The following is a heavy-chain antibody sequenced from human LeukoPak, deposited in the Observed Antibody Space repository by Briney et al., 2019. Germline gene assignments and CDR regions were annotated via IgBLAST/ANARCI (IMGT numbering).Heavy chain of an antibody. J-gene: IGHJ5*02. Sequence: ASVKVSCKASGYTFTGYYMHWVRQAPGQGLEWMGWINPNSGGTNYAQKFQGRVTMTWDTSISTAYMELSRLRSDDTAVYYCARSRSVITTTIIVIRRPWFDPWGQGTLVTVSS. V-gene: IGHV1-2*02. CDR2: INPNSGGT. CDR3: ARSRSVITTTIIVIRRPWFDP. CDR1: GYTFTGYY. D-gene: IGHD3-22*01.